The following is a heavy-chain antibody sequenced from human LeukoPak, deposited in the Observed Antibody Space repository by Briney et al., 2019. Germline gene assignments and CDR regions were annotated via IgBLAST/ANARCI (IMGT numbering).Heavy chain of an antibody. CDR2: ISYDGSNK. CDR3: AGNSALEF. D-gene: IGHD1/OR15-1a*01. CDR1: GFTFSSSA. Sequence: GRSLRLSCAASGFTFSSSAMHWVRQAPGKGLEWVAVISYDGSNKYYADSVKGRFTISRDNSKNTLYLQMNSLRAEDTAVYFCAGNSALEFWGQGTLVTVSS. J-gene: IGHJ4*02. V-gene: IGHV3-30-3*01.